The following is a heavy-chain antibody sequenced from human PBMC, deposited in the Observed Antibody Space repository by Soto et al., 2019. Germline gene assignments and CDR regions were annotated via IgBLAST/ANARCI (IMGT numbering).Heavy chain of an antibody. Sequence: VQLVESGGGVFKPARSLRLSCAASGFTFSSYGMHWVRQAPGKGLEWVAVISYDGSNKYYADSVKGRFTISRDNSKNTLYLQMNSLRAEDTAVYYCAKDLDTGDAFDIWGQGTMVTVSS. CDR2: ISYDGSNK. CDR1: GFTFSSYG. V-gene: IGHV3-30*18. J-gene: IGHJ3*02. D-gene: IGHD5-18*01. CDR3: AKDLDTGDAFDI.